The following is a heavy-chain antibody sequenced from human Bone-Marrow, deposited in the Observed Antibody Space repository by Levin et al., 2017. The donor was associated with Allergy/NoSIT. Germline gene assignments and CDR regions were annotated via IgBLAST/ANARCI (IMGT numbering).Heavy chain of an antibody. CDR2: LSRDGLDA. CDR3: ARADHRPPPLHDCGDYHFGMDV. CDR1: GFTFDSYW. V-gene: IGHV3-74*01. D-gene: IGHD2-21*02. Sequence: GGSLRLSCETSGFTFDSYWMHWVRQAPGKGLVWVSGLSRDGLDATHADFVRGRFTVSGDSAKSTLFLEMNSLRVDDTAVYYCARADHRPPPLHDCGDYHFGMDVWGEGSTVIVS. J-gene: IGHJ6*02.